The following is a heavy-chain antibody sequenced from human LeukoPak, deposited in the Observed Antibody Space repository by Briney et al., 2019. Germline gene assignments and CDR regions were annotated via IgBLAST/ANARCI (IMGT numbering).Heavy chain of an antibody. V-gene: IGHV3-23*01. CDR1: GFTFSSHA. D-gene: IGHD3-10*01. Sequence: GGSLRLSCAASGFTFSSHAMSWVRQAPGKGLEWVSRISSGGGTTDYTASVKGRFTISRDTSKNPLYLQMNSLRAEDTAVYYCAKDRSGSGYFDYWGQGTLVTVSS. CDR3: AKDRSGSGYFDY. CDR2: ISSGGGTT. J-gene: IGHJ4*02.